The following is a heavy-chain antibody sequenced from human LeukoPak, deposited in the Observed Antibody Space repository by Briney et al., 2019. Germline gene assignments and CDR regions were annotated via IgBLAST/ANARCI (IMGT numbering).Heavy chain of an antibody. D-gene: IGHD1-26*01. CDR1: GYTFTSYG. J-gene: IGHJ4*02. CDR2: ISAYNGNT. V-gene: IGHV1-18*01. CDR3: AREASGSYSDYFDY. Sequence: ASVKVSCKASGYTFTSYGISWVRQAPGQGLKWMGWISAYNGNTNYAQKLQGRVTMTTDTSTSTAYMELRSLRSDDTAVYYCAREASGSYSDYFDYWGQGTLVTVSS.